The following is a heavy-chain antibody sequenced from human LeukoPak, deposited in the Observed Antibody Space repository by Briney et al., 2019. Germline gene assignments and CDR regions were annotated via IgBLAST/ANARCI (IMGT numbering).Heavy chain of an antibody. CDR2: IYYSGST. Sequence: SETLSLTCTVSGGSISSYYWSWIRQPPGKGLEWIGCIYYSGSTNYNPSLKSRVTISVDTSKNQFSLKLSSVTAADTAVYYCATGYYDSSGYYPPDAFDIWGQGTMVTVSS. CDR1: GGSISSYY. D-gene: IGHD3-22*01. J-gene: IGHJ3*02. CDR3: ATGYYDSSGYYPPDAFDI. V-gene: IGHV4-59*01.